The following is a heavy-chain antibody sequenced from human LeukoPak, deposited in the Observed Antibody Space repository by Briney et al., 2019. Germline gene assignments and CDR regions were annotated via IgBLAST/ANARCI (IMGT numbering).Heavy chain of an antibody. Sequence: SVRVSCKASGGTFTSYAISWVRQAPGQGLEWMGGIIPIFGTANYAQKFQGRVTITTDESTSTAYMELSSLRSEDTAVYYCARDDYDILTCPNWSDPWGQGTLVTVSS. CDR1: GGTFTSYA. CDR2: IIPIFGTA. CDR3: ARDDYDILTCPNWSDP. D-gene: IGHD3-9*01. J-gene: IGHJ5*02. V-gene: IGHV1-69*05.